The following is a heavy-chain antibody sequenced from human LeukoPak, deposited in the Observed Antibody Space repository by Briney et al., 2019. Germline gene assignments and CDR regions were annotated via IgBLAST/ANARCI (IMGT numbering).Heavy chain of an antibody. CDR1: GFTFSSYD. Sequence: PGGSLRLSCAASGFTFSSYDMHWVRRAPGKGLEYVSAISPNGAGTYYANSVKGRFTISRDNSKNTVYLQMGSLRTEDMAVYYCARSLGYYPLDYWGQGTLVTVSS. D-gene: IGHD3-10*01. J-gene: IGHJ4*02. CDR2: ISPNGAGT. V-gene: IGHV3-64*01. CDR3: ARSLGYYPLDY.